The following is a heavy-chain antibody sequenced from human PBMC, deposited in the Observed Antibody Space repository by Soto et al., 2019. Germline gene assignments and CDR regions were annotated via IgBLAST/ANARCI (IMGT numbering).Heavy chain of an antibody. Sequence: QVHLHESGPGLVKPSETLSLTCTVSNDSISNYYWNWIRQSPGKRLEWIGYISYPGTTNYNPSLKCRVAISLDTSKNQFSLTLRSVSAADTAVYFCARGVVMVTDHWLDSWGQVTLVTVSS. CDR2: ISYPGTT. V-gene: IGHV4-59*08. J-gene: IGHJ5*01. CDR1: NDSISNYY. D-gene: IGHD2-21*02. CDR3: ARGVVMVTDHWLDS.